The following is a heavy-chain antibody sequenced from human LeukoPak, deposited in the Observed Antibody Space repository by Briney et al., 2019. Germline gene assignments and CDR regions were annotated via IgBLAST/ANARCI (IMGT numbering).Heavy chain of an antibody. V-gene: IGHV3-30-3*01. J-gene: IGHJ4*02. CDR3: ARDSGGYSSSSESGYFDY. D-gene: IGHD6-6*01. CDR2: ISYDGSNR. CDR1: GFTFSSYA. Sequence: GGSLRLSCAASGFTFSSYAMHWVRQAPGKGLEWVAVISYDGSNRYYADSVKGRFTISRDNSKNTLYLQMNSLRAEDTAVYYCARDSGGYSSSSESGYFDYWGQGTLVTVSS.